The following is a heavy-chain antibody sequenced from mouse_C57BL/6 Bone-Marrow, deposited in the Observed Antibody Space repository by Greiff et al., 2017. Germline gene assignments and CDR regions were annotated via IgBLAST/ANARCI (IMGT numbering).Heavy chain of an antibody. V-gene: IGHV1-15*01. CDR1: GYTFTDYE. Sequence: VQLQQSGAELVRPGASVTLSCKASGYTFTDYEMHWVKQTPVHGLEWIGAIDPETGGTAYNQKFKGKDILTADKSSSTAYMELRSLTSEDSAVYYCTMRELLRFWDFDVWGTGTTVTVSS. J-gene: IGHJ1*03. CDR2: IDPETGGT. D-gene: IGHD1-1*01. CDR3: TMRELLRFWDFDV.